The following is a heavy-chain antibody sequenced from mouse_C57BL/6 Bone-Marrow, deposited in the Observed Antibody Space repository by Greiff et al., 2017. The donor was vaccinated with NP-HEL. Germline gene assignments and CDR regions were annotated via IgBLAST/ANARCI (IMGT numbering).Heavy chain of an antibody. CDR3: ARKSNRAWFAY. D-gene: IGHD2-5*01. Sequence: QVHVKQSGAELARPGASVKLSCKASGYTFTSYGISWVKQRTGQGLEWIGEIYPRSGNTYYNEKFKGKATLTADKSSSTAYMELRSLTSEDSAVYFCARKSNRAWFAYWGQGTLVTVSA. CDR2: IYPRSGNT. CDR1: GYTFTSYG. V-gene: IGHV1-81*01. J-gene: IGHJ3*01.